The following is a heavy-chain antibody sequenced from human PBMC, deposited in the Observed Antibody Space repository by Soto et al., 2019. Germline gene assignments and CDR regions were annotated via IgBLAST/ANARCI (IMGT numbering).Heavy chain of an antibody. CDR1: GGSISSYY. D-gene: IGHD3-10*01. J-gene: IGHJ3*02. Sequence: SETLSLTCTVSGGSISSYYWSWIRQPPGKGLEWIGYIYYSGSTNYNPSLKSRVTISVDTSKNQFSLKLSSVTAADTAAYYCARLSLWFGEHHDAFDIWGQGTMVTVSS. CDR2: IYYSGST. CDR3: ARLSLWFGEHHDAFDI. V-gene: IGHV4-59*08.